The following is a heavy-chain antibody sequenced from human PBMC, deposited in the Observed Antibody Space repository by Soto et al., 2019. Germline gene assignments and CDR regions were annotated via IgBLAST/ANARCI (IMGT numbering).Heavy chain of an antibody. D-gene: IGHD5-18*01. J-gene: IGHJ6*02. CDR3: ASPPPVDTAMVTPFHYYGMDV. V-gene: IGHV1-69*06. CDR2: IIPIFGTA. Sequence: ASVKVSCKASGGTFSSYAISRVRQAPGQGLEWMGGIIPIFGTANYAQKFQGRVTITADKSTSTAYMELSSLRSEDTAVYYCASPPPVDTAMVTPFHYYGMDVWGQGTTVTVSS. CDR1: GGTFSSYA.